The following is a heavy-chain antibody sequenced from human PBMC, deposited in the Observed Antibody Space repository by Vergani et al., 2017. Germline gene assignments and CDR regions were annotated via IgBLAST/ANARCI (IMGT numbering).Heavy chain of an antibody. CDR2: MYHSGST. CDR3: GRVADFYGLVSPLLDL. J-gene: IGHJ5*02. D-gene: IGHD3-10*01. V-gene: IGHV4-59*01. CDR1: GGSMSGYY. Sequence: QVRLQESGPGLVKPSETLSLTCSVSGGSMSGYYWSWIRQPPGKELEWIGYMYHSGSTNYNPSLETRVTISGDTSKNQFSLKLNSVTAADTAVYYCGRVADFYGLVSPLLDLWGQGILVTVSA.